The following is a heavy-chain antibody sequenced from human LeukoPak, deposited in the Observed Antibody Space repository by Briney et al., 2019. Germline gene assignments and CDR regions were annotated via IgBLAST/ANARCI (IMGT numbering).Heavy chain of an antibody. Sequence: PGGSLPVSRAGSGFTFSTFNMNWVGQAPGKGVEGVAAISDSGGRKKYADTVKGPFTISRDNSKNTLSLQMNSLRAEDTAVYYCAKKTWDSSARYFFDYWGQ. CDR1: GFTFSTFN. V-gene: IGHV3-23*01. CDR2: ISDSGGRK. CDR3: AKKTWDSSARYFFDY. J-gene: IGHJ4*02. D-gene: IGHD3-22*01.